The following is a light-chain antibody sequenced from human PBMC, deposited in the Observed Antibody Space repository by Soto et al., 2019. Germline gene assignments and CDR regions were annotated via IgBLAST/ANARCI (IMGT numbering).Light chain of an antibody. CDR2: DAS. Sequence: DIHLSQSPSFLSASVGDSVTITCRASQGIFSYLNWYQQKPGRAPKLLIYDASNLEAGVPSRFRGSGSGTDFTFTISRLQPEDIATYYCQQYENLPTFGQGTRLEIK. V-gene: IGKV1-33*01. CDR3: QQYENLPT. J-gene: IGKJ5*01. CDR1: QGIFSY.